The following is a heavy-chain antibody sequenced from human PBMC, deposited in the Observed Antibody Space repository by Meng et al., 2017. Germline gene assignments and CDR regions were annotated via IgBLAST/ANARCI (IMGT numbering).Heavy chain of an antibody. J-gene: IGHJ4*02. D-gene: IGHD6-6*01. CDR1: GGSFSGYY. Sequence: QVPLQQGGAGLLKPSETLPLTCAVYGGSFSGYYWSWIRQPPGKGLEWIGEINHSGSTNYNPSLKSRVTISVDTSKNQFSLKLSSVTAADTAVYYCARRGIAARPFYYWGQGTLVTVSS. CDR2: INHSGST. CDR3: ARRGIAARPFYY. V-gene: IGHV4-34*01.